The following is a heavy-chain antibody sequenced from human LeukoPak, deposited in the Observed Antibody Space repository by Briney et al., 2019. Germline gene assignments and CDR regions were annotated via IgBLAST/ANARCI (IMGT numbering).Heavy chain of an antibody. Sequence: SETLSLTCTVSGDSISSSSYYWGWIRQPPGKGLEWIGSIYYSGSTYYNPSLKSRVTMSVDMSKNQFSLRLSSVTAADTAVYYCARHRAYSSSSPFDYWGQGTLVTVSP. D-gene: IGHD6-6*01. J-gene: IGHJ4*02. CDR3: ARHRAYSSSSPFDY. V-gene: IGHV4-39*01. CDR1: GDSISSSSYY. CDR2: IYYSGST.